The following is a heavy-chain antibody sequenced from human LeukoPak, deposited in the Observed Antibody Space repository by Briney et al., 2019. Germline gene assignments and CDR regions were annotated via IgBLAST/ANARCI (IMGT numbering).Heavy chain of an antibody. J-gene: IGHJ4*02. CDR3: ARWARYSSSWYFGFFDY. V-gene: IGHV1-18*01. CDR2: ISADNGNT. CDR1: GYTFTSHG. D-gene: IGHD6-13*01. Sequence: ASVKVSCKASGYTFTSHGISWVRQARGQGLEWMGWISADNGNTNYAQKLQGRVTMTTDTSTSTAYMELRSLRSDDTAVYYCARWARYSSSWYFGFFDYWGQGTLVTVSS.